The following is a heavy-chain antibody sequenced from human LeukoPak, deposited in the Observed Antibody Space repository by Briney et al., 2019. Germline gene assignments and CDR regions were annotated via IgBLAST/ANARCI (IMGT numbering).Heavy chain of an antibody. Sequence: KASETLSLTCAVYGGSFSGYSWSWIRQPQGKGLEWIGEINHSGSTNYNPSLKSRVTISVDTSKNQFSLKLSSVTAADTAVYYCARGRLGTSNTNYWGQGTLVTVSS. D-gene: IGHD1/OR15-1a*01. J-gene: IGHJ4*02. CDR1: GGSFSGYS. V-gene: IGHV4-34*01. CDR2: INHSGST. CDR3: ARGRLGTSNTNY.